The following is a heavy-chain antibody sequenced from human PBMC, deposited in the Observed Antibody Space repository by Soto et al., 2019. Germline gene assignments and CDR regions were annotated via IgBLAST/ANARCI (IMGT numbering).Heavy chain of an antibody. CDR3: ARHYGHYYYMDV. D-gene: IGHD4-17*01. Sequence: NHSETLSLTCTVSGGSISSSSYYWGWIRQPPGKGLEWIGSIYYSGSTYYNPSLKSRITISVDTSKNQFSLKLSSVTAADTAVYYCARHYGHYYYMDVWGKGTTVTVSS. CDR2: IYYSGST. V-gene: IGHV4-39*01. CDR1: GGSISSSSYY. J-gene: IGHJ6*03.